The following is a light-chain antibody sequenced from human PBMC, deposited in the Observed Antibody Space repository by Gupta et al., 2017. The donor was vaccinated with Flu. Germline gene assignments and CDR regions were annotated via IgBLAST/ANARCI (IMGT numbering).Light chain of an antibody. V-gene: IGKV3-20*01. Sequence: EIALTQSPGTLSLSPGERATLSCRASQSVSSSYLAWYQQIAGQAPRLLIYGASSRATGIPDRFSGSGSGTDFTLPISRLEPEDFAVYYCQQYGSSPRTFGQGTKVEIK. CDR2: GAS. CDR1: QSVSSSY. J-gene: IGKJ1*01. CDR3: QQYGSSPRT.